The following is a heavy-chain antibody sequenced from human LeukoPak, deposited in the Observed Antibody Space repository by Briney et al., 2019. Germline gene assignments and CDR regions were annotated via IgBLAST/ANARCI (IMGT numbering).Heavy chain of an antibody. J-gene: IGHJ4*02. CDR1: GFTVSSNH. CDR2: IYSGGST. Sequence: GLLRLSCAASGFTVSSNHMSWVRQAPGRGLEWVSVIYSGGSTYYADSVEGRFTISRDNSKNTLYLQMNSLRPEDTAVYYCARGSSGGYDYFDYWGQGTLVTVSS. CDR3: ARGSSGGYDYFDY. D-gene: IGHD5-12*01. V-gene: IGHV3-66*02.